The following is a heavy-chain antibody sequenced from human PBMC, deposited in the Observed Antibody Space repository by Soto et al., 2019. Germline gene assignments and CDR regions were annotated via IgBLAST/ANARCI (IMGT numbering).Heavy chain of an antibody. CDR3: TRDVSSIGSP. CDR2: IVSDGSST. D-gene: IGHD6-6*01. J-gene: IGHJ5*02. V-gene: IGHV3-74*01. CDR1: GFNFGNYW. Sequence: PGGSLRLSCAASGFNFGNYWMHWVRQAPGKGLVWVSRIVSDGSSTNYADSVKGRFTISRDNAKNTLYLQMNSLRAEDTAMYYCTRDVSSIGSPWGQGTLVTVS.